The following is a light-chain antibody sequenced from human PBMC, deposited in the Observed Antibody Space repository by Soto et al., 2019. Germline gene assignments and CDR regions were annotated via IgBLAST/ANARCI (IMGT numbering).Light chain of an antibody. CDR3: CSYAGSRTYA. CDR2: EVS. V-gene: IGLV2-23*02. CDR1: SSDLGSYNL. J-gene: IGLJ1*01. Sequence: QSALTQPASVSASPGQSNTISCTATSSDLGSYNLVSWYHQHTGKAPKHMIYEVSKRPSWVSNRFSGSKSGNTASFTISGLQAEDGADYYCCSYAGSRTYAFGTGTKVT.